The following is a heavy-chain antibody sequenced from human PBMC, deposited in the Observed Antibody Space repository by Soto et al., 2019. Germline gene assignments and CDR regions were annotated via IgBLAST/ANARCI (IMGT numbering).Heavy chain of an antibody. CDR2: INPNSGGT. CDR1: GYTFTGYY. Sequence: ASVKVSCKASGYTFTGYYMHWVRQAPGQGLEWMGWINPNSGGTNYAQKFQGWVTMTRDTSIGTAYMELSRLRSDDAAVYYCARGSYGDYYYYMDVWGKGTTVTVSS. CDR3: ARGSYGDYYYYMDV. J-gene: IGHJ6*03. D-gene: IGHD4-17*01. V-gene: IGHV1-2*04.